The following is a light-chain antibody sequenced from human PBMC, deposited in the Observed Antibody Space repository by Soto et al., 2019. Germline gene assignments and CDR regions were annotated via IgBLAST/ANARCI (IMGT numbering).Light chain of an antibody. CDR1: SSDVGGYNH. V-gene: IGLV2-14*03. J-gene: IGLJ1*01. Sequence: QSALTQPASVSGSPGQSITISCTGTSSDVGGYNHVSWYQQHPDKAPKLMIYDVTNRPSGVANRFSGSKSGNTASLNISGLQAEDEADYYCGSYTRSSTLHVFGTGTKLTVL. CDR2: DVT. CDR3: GSYTRSSTLHV.